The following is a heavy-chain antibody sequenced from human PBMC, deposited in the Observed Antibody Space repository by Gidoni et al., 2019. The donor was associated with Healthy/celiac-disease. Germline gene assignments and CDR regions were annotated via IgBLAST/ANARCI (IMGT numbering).Heavy chain of an antibody. D-gene: IGHD6-13*01. CDR2: INPNSGGT. CDR3: ARIAGIAAAGAVGDAFDI. CDR1: GDTFTGYS. V-gene: IGHV1-2*02. Sequence: QVQRVQSGAEGKKPGASVTVSCKAAGDTFTGYSMHWVRQAPGQGLEWMGWINPNSGGTNYAQKFQGRVTMTRDTSISTAYMELSRLRSDDTAVDYCARIAGIAAAGAVGDAFDIWGQGTMVTVSS. J-gene: IGHJ3*02.